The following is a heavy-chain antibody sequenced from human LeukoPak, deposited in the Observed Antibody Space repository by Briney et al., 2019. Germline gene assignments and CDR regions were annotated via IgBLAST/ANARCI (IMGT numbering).Heavy chain of an antibody. CDR2: IKQDGSEK. Sequence: GGSLRLSCAASGFTFSSYWMSWVRQAPGKGLEWVANIKQDGSEKYYVDSVKGRFTISRDNAKNSLYLQMNSLRAEDTAVYYCAREFTGHDILTGYYSEAFDIWGQGTMVTVSS. J-gene: IGHJ3*02. D-gene: IGHD3-9*01. V-gene: IGHV3-7*01. CDR3: AREFTGHDILTGYYSEAFDI. CDR1: GFTFSSYW.